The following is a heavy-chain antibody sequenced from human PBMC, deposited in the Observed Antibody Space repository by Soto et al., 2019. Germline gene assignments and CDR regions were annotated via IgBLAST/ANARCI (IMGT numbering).Heavy chain of an antibody. D-gene: IGHD3-3*01. J-gene: IGHJ6*02. V-gene: IGHV1-46*01. CDR1: GYTFTSYY. Sequence: GASVKVSCKASGYTFTSYYMHWVRQAPGQGLEWMGLINPSGGSTSYAQKFQGRVTMTRDTSTSTVYMELSSLRSEDTAVYYCARAHIRFLEWLSTGANYYYGMDVWGQGTTVTVSS. CDR2: INPSGGST. CDR3: ARAHIRFLEWLSTGANYYYGMDV.